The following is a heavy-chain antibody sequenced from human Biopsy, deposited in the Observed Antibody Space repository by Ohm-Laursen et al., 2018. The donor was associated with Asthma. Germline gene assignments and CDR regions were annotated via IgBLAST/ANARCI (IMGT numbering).Heavy chain of an antibody. CDR1: GGSFSGYY. V-gene: IGHV4-34*01. CDR3: ARAGQCSSTSCYNPGWFDP. Sequence: TLSLTCVVYGGSFSGYYWSWIRQPPGKGLEWIGEINHSGSTNYNPSLKSRVTISVDTSKNQFSLKLSSVTAADTAVYYCARAGQCSSTSCYNPGWFDPWGQGTLVTVSS. CDR2: INHSGST. D-gene: IGHD2-2*01. J-gene: IGHJ5*02.